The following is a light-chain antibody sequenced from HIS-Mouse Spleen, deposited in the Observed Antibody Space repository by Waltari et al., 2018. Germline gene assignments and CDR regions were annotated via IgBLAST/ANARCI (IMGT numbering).Light chain of an antibody. CDR2: DDS. V-gene: IGLV3-21*03. Sequence: SYVLTQPPSVSVAPGKTARITCGGNNIGSKGVHWYQQKPGQAPLLVVYDDSDRPSGIPERFSGSNSGNTATLTISRVEAGDEADYYCQVWDSSSDHVVFGGGTKLTVL. J-gene: IGLJ2*01. CDR3: QVWDSSSDHVV. CDR1: NIGSKG.